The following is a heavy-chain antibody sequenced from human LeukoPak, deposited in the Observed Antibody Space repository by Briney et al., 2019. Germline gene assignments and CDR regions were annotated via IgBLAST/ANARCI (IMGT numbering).Heavy chain of an antibody. V-gene: IGHV4-59*01. CDR3: ARVVIIPRGYYYDSSGYFDY. Sequence: SETLSLTCTVSGGSISSYYWSWIRQPPGKGLEWIGYMYYSGSTNYNPSLKSRVTISIDTSKNQLSLKLSSVTAADTAVYYCARVVIIPRGYYYDSSGYFDYWGQGTLVTVSS. D-gene: IGHD3-22*01. CDR2: MYYSGST. CDR1: GGSISSYY. J-gene: IGHJ4*02.